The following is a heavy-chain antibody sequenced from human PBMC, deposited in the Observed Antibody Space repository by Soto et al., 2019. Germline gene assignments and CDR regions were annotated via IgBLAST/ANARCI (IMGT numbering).Heavy chain of an antibody. CDR3: ARDSSSYYWIYY. CDR2: IWYDGTKE. Sequence: QVQLVESGGGVVQPGRSLRLSCAESGFTFSGYGMHWVRQAPGKGLEWVALIWYDGTKEYYADSVKGLFTISSDNSKDTVYLLMNSVIGDETAVYYCARDSSSYYWIYYWGQGTLCTVSS. V-gene: IGHV3-33*01. CDR1: GFTFSGYG. D-gene: IGHD3-22*01. J-gene: IGHJ4*02.